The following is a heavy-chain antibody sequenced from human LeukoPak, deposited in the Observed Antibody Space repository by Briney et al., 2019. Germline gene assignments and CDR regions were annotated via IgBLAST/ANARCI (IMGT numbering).Heavy chain of an antibody. J-gene: IGHJ3*02. Sequence: SETLSLTCTVSGGSISSYYWSWIRQPAGKGLEWIGRIYTSGSTNYNPSLKSRVTMSVDTSKNQFSLKLSSVTAADTAVYYCARLIAAAGSDAFDIWGQGTMVTVSS. V-gene: IGHV4-4*07. D-gene: IGHD6-13*01. CDR1: GGSISSYY. CDR3: ARLIAAAGSDAFDI. CDR2: IYTSGST.